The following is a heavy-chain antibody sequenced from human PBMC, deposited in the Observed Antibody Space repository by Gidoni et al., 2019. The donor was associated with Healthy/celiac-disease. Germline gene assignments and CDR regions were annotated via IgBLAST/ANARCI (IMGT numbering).Heavy chain of an antibody. J-gene: IGHJ4*02. CDR3: AKSDSSGYYRLFDY. Sequence: EVQLVESGGGLVQPGRSLRLSCAASGFTFDDYAMHWVRQAPGKGLEWVSGISWNSGSIGYADSVKGRFTISRDNAKNSLYLQMNSLRAEDTALYYCAKSDSSGYYRLFDYWGQGTLVTVSS. D-gene: IGHD3-22*01. CDR1: GFTFDDYA. V-gene: IGHV3-9*01. CDR2: ISWNSGSI.